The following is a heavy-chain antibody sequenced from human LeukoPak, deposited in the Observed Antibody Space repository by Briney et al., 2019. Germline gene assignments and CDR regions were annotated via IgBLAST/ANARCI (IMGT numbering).Heavy chain of an antibody. CDR1: GGSFSGYY. CDR2: INHSGST. Sequence: KPSETLSLTCAVYGGSFSGYYWSWIRQPPGKGLEWIGEINHSGSTNYNPSLKSRVTISVDTSKNQFSLKLSSVTAADTAVYYCARARWLRFGPTKLDAFDIWGQGTMVTVSS. CDR3: ARARWLRFGPTKLDAFDI. D-gene: IGHD5-12*01. J-gene: IGHJ3*02. V-gene: IGHV4-34*01.